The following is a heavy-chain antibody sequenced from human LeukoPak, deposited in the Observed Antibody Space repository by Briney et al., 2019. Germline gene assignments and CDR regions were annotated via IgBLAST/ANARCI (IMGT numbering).Heavy chain of an antibody. V-gene: IGHV3-7*03. D-gene: IGHD6-6*01. CDR3: ASLLSSSGIHYYCMDV. CDR2: IKTDGSQI. CDR1: GFTFSSYW. Sequence: GSLRLSCVASGFTFSSYWMTWVRQAPGKRLEWVANIKTDGSQIYYVDSVKGRFTISRDNAKNSLYLQMNSLRAEDTAVYYCASLLSSSGIHYYCMDVWGKGTTVTVSS. J-gene: IGHJ6*03.